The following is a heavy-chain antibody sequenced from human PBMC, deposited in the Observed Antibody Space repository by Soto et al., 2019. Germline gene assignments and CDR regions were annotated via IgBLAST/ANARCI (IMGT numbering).Heavy chain of an antibody. CDR1: GGSFSGYY. V-gene: IGHV4-34*01. Sequence: QVQLQQWGAGLLKPSETLSLTCAVYGGSFSGYYWSWIRQPPGKGLEWIGEINHSGSTNYNPSLKSSGTKSGDTSKNQFSLKVSSVTAADTAVYYCARRGGSIVVVTAPDYWGQGTLVTVSS. CDR2: INHSGST. D-gene: IGHD2-21*02. CDR3: ARRGGSIVVVTAPDY. J-gene: IGHJ4*02.